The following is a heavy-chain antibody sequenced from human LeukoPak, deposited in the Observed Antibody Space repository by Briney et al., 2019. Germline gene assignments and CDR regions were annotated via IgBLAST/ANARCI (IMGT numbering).Heavy chain of an antibody. CDR1: GGVFSGYY. Sequence: SETLSLTCAGPGGVFSGYYWTWIRQPPGKGLEWIGELNHSGSISYNPSLKSRVTISIDTSKNQFSLRLNSVTAADTAVYYCARHGNIVVVPVASKAFDIWGQGTRVTVSS. CDR3: ARHGNIVVVPVASKAFDI. J-gene: IGHJ3*02. D-gene: IGHD2-2*01. V-gene: IGHV4-34*01. CDR2: LNHSGSI.